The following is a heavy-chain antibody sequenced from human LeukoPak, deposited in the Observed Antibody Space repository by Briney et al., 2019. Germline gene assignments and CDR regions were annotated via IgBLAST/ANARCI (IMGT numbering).Heavy chain of an antibody. V-gene: IGHV3-30*18. Sequence: PGGSLRLSCAASGFTFSSYGMHWARQAPGKGLEWVAVISYDGSNKYYADSVKGRFTISRDNSKNTLYLQMNSLRAEDTAVYYCAKDQGSSWFLFRGYMDVWGKGTTVTVSS. J-gene: IGHJ6*03. D-gene: IGHD6-13*01. CDR2: ISYDGSNK. CDR1: GFTFSSYG. CDR3: AKDQGSSWFLFRGYMDV.